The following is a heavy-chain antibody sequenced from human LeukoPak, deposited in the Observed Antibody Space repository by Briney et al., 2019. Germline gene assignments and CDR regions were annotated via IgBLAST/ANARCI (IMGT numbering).Heavy chain of an antibody. J-gene: IGHJ4*02. CDR1: GFTFSSYW. CDR3: ARDGRIAAPGSGY. CDR2: IYSADST. V-gene: IGHV3-53*01. Sequence: GGSLRLSCAASGFTFSSYWMSWVRQAPGKGLEWVSVIYSADSTYYADSVKGRFTISRDNSKNTLYLQMNSLRVEDTAVYYCARDGRIAAPGSGYWGQGILVTVSS. D-gene: IGHD6-13*01.